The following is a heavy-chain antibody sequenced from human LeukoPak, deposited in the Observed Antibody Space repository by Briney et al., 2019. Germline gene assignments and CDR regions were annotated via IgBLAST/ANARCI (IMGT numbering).Heavy chain of an antibody. CDR2: INWNGGST. V-gene: IGHV3-20*01. CDR3: ARDLGYSGWSNWFDP. D-gene: IGHD5-12*01. CDR1: GFTFSSYS. Sequence: TGGSLRLSCAASGFTFSSYSMNWVRQAPGKGLEWVSGINWNGGSTGYADSVKGRFTISRDNAKNSLYLQMNSLRAKDTALYHCARDLGYSGWSNWFDPWGQGTLVTVSS. J-gene: IGHJ5*02.